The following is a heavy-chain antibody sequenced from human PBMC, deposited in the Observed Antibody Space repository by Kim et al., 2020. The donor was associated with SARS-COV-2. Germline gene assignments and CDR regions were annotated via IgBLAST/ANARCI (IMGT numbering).Heavy chain of an antibody. CDR1: GFTFDDYT. V-gene: IGHV3-43*01. J-gene: IGHJ6*02. CDR2: ISWDGGST. D-gene: IGHD1-1*01. Sequence: GGSLRLSCAASGFTFDDYTMHWVRQAPGKGLEWVSLISWDGGSTYYADSVKGRFTISRDNSKNSLYLQMNSLRTEDTALYYCAKGHNWNDADTDYYYYGMDVWGQGTTVTVSS. CDR3: AKGHNWNDADTDYYYYGMDV.